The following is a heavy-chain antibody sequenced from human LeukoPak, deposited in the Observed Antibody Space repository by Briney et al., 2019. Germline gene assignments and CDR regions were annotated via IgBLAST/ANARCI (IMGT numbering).Heavy chain of an antibody. J-gene: IGHJ4*02. Sequence: ASVKVSCKASGYTFTSYGISWVRQAPGQGLEWMGWISAYNGNTNYAQKLQGRVTMTTDTSTSTAYMELRSLRSDDTAVYYCARTFGRDIVVVPAAITFDYWGQGTLVTVSS. CDR1: GYTFTSYG. CDR3: ARTFGRDIVVVPAAITFDY. D-gene: IGHD2-2*01. V-gene: IGHV1-18*01. CDR2: ISAYNGNT.